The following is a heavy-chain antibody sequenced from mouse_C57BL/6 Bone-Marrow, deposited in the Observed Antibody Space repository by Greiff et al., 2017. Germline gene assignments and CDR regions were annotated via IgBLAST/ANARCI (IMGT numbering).Heavy chain of an antibody. CDR2: IDPSDSYT. J-gene: IGHJ1*03. V-gene: IGHV1-69*01. Sequence: VQLQQPGAELVMPGASVKLSCKASGYTFTSYWMHWVKQRPGQGLEWIGEIDPSDSYTNYNQKFKGKSTLPVNKSSSTAYMPLSSLTSEDSAIYYCAREDLVLRYPHWYLDVWGTGTTVTVSS. CDR3: AREDLVLRYPHWYLDV. CDR1: GYTFTSYW. D-gene: IGHD1-1*01.